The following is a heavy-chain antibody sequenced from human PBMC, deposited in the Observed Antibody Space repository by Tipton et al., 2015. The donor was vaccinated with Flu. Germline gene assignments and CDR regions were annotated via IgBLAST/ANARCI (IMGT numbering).Heavy chain of an antibody. CDR2: ICDSGST. CDR1: GGSIRSTSHY. CDR3: ASPGHSNPPT. V-gene: IGHV4-39*07. D-gene: IGHD6-13*01. Sequence: GLVKPSETLSLICTVSGGSIRSTSHYWIGSICDSGSTCYNPSLQSRVTISLDTSKNQFSLRLTSVTAADTALYSCASPGHSNPPTWGQGTLVTVSS. J-gene: IGHJ5*02.